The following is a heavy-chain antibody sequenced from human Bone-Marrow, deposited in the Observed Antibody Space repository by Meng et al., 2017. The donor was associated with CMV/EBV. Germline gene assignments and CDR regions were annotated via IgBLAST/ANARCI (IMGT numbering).Heavy chain of an antibody. CDR3: ARPLITMVRGGFDY. D-gene: IGHD3-10*01. CDR2: INYDGTN. CDR1: GGANRNYY. J-gene: IGHJ4*02. V-gene: IGHV4-34*01. Sequence: SETLSLTCAVYGPGGANRNYYWNWIRRPPGKGLEWIGEINYDGTNYYNPSLKSRATLSVDTSKNQVSLKLTSVTAADAAVYYCARPLITMVRGGFDYCGQGTLVTVSS.